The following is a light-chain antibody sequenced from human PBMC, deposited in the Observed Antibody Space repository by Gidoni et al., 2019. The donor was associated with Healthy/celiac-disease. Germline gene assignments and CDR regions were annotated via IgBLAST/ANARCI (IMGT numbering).Light chain of an antibody. CDR2: AAS. CDR3: RQSYSTHT. Sequence: DIQMTQSPSSLSASVGDRVTITCRASQSISSYLNWYQQKPGKAPKLLIYAASGLQSGVPSRFSGSGSGTDFTLTISSLQREDFATYYCRQSYSTHTFGQGTKLEIK. J-gene: IGKJ2*01. V-gene: IGKV1-39*01. CDR1: QSISSY.